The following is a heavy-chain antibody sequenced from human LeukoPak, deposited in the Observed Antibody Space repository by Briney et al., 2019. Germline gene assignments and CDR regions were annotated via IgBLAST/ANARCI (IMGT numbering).Heavy chain of an antibody. CDR1: GLTFSDAW. V-gene: IGHV3-15*01. D-gene: IGHD5-12*01. CDR3: TWMATIFTVHY. Sequence: GGSLRLSCVLSGLTFSDAWMSWVGQAPGKGVEWVGRIRNDRITNYAAPVQGRFSISRDNSKNTFYLQMNSLRTEDTGMYFCTWMATIFTVHYWGQGTLVTVSS. CDR2: IRNDRIT. J-gene: IGHJ4*02.